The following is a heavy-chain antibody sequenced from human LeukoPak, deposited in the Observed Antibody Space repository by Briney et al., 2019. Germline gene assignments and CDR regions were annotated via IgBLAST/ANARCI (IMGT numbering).Heavy chain of an antibody. V-gene: IGHV1-69*05. D-gene: IGHD2-15*01. Sequence: SVKVSCKASGGTFSSYAISWVRQAPGQGLEWMGGIIPIFGTANYAQKFQGRVTITTDESTSTAYMELSSLRSEDTAVYYGATYCSGGSCYGFDYWGQGTLVTVSS. CDR3: ATYCSGGSCYGFDY. CDR2: IIPIFGTA. CDR1: GGTFSSYA. J-gene: IGHJ4*02.